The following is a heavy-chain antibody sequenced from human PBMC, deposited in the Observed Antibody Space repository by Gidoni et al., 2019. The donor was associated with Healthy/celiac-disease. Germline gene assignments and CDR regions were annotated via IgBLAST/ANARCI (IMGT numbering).Heavy chain of an antibody. CDR2: IDPSDSYT. CDR3: ARHMRDYYDSSGYPPEMDY. CDR1: GYSFTSYW. Sequence: EVQLVQSGAEVKKPGESLRISCKGSGYSFTSYWISWVRQMPGKGLAWMGRIDPSDSYTNYSPSFQGHVTISADKSISTAYLQWSSLKASDTAMYYCARHMRDYYDSSGYPPEMDYWGQGTLVTVSS. J-gene: IGHJ4*02. D-gene: IGHD3-22*01. V-gene: IGHV5-10-1*03.